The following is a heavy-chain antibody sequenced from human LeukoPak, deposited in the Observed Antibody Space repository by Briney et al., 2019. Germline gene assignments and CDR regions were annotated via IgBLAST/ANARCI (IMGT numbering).Heavy chain of an antibody. J-gene: IGHJ4*02. CDR3: AKGGPYYYDSSGELDY. D-gene: IGHD3-22*01. CDR2: INTDGSTT. Sequence: GGALRLSCAGSGFTFSTYWMHWVRQAPGGGLVWVSGINTDGSTTSYADSVKGLFSISRDNAKNTVYLQMSSLRAEDTAVYYCAKGGPYYYDSSGELDYWGQGTLVTVSS. V-gene: IGHV3-74*01. CDR1: GFTFSTYW.